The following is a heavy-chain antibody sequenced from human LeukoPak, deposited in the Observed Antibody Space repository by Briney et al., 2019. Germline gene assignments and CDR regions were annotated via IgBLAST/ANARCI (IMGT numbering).Heavy chain of an antibody. CDR2: ISSNGGST. CDR1: GITFSSYA. V-gene: IGHV3-64*02. Sequence: GGSLRLSCAASGITFSSYAMHWVRQAPGKGLEYVSAISSNGGSTYYADSVKGRFTISRDNSKNTLYLQMNSLRAEDTAVYYCASYNWNYVFDYWGQGTLVTVSS. J-gene: IGHJ4*02. CDR3: ASYNWNYVFDY. D-gene: IGHD1-7*01.